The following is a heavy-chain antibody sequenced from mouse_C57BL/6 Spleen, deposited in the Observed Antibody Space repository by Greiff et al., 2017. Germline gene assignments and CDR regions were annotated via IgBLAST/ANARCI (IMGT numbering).Heavy chain of an antibody. V-gene: IGHV1-55*01. CDR3: ARRTGKDAWFAY. CDR1: GYTFTSYW. D-gene: IGHD4-1*01. J-gene: IGHJ3*01. Sequence: QVQLQQPGAELVKPGASVKMSCKASGYTFTSYWLTWVKQRPGQGLEWIGDIYPGSGSTNYNEKFKSKATLTVDTSSSTAYMQLSSLTSEDSAVYYCARRTGKDAWFAYWGQGTLVTGSA. CDR2: IYPGSGST.